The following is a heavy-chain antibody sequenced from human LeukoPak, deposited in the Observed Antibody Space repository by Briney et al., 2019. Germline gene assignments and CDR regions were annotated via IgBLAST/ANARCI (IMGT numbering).Heavy chain of an antibody. V-gene: IGHV4-59*01. CDR3: ARGARYCSGGSCLDY. D-gene: IGHD2-15*01. J-gene: IGHJ4*02. CDR2: IYYSGST. Sequence: SETLSLTCTVSGGSISSYYWSWIRQPPGKRLEWIGYIYYSGSTSYNPSLMSRLTISVDTSKNQFSLKLSSVTAADTAVYYCARGARYCSGGSCLDYWGQGTLVTVSS. CDR1: GGSISSYY.